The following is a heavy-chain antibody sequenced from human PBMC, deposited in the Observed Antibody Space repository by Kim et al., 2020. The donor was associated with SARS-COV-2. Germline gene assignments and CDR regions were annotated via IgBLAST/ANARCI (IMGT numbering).Heavy chain of an antibody. Sequence: SETLSLTCTVSGGSISSSSYYWGWIRQPPGKGLEWIGSIYYSGSPYYNPSLKIQVTISVDTSKNHFSLKLSSVTPPDTAVYYCPRTPRYTSGCTSFDYWG. CDR1: GGSISSSSYY. CDR2: IYYSGSP. D-gene: IGHD6-19*01. J-gene: IGHJ4*01. CDR3: PRTPRYTSGCTSFDY. V-gene: IGHV4-39*01.